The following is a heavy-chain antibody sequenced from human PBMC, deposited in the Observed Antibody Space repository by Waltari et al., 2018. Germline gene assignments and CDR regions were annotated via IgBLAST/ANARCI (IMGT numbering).Heavy chain of an antibody. CDR1: GFTFSSYG. D-gene: IGHD6-19*01. CDR2: IWYDGSNK. Sequence: QVQLVESGGGVVQPGRSLRLSCAASGFTFSSYGMHWVRQAPGKGREWVAVIWYDGSNKYYADSVKGRFTISRDNSKNTLYLQMNSLRAEDTAVYYCGAVAGLYYFDYWGQGTLVTVSS. V-gene: IGHV3-33*01. CDR3: GAVAGLYYFDY. J-gene: IGHJ4*02.